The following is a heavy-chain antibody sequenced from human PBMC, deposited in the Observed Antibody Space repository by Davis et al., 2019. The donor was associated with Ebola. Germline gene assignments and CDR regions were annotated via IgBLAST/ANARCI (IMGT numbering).Heavy chain of an antibody. J-gene: IGHJ4*02. CDR1: GFTFSGSS. D-gene: IGHD4-11*01. CDR2: IRCKANNYAT. Sequence: PGGSLRLSCAASGFTFSGSSVPWVRQASGKGLEWVGRIRCKANNYATAYAASVKGRFTISRDVSKNTAYLQMNSLKTEDTAVYYGSVTTSSLKDYWGQGTLVTVSS. CDR3: SVTTSSLKDY. V-gene: IGHV3-73*01.